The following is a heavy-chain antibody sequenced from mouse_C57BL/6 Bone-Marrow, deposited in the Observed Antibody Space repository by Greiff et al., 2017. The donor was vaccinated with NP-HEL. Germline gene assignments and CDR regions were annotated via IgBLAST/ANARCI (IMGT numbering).Heavy chain of an antibody. CDR1: GYTFTSYW. V-gene: IGHV1-50*01. J-gene: IGHJ2*01. Sequence: QVQLKQPGAELVKPGASVKLSCKASGYTFTSYWMQWVKQRPGQGLEWIGEIDPSDSYTNYNQKFKGKATLTVDTSSSTAYMQLSSLTSEDSAVYYCARLDSNYGYWGQGTTLTVSS. CDR2: IDPSDSYT. CDR3: ARLDSNYGY. D-gene: IGHD2-5*01.